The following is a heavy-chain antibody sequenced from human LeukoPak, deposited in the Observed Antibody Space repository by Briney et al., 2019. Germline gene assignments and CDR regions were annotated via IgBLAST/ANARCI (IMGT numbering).Heavy chain of an antibody. D-gene: IGHD2-15*01. CDR3: ARGYCSGGSCYQDAFDI. J-gene: IGHJ3*02. CDR2: IYYSGST. CDR1: GVSISSYY. Sequence: SETLSLTCTVSGVSISSYYWSWIRQPPGKGLEWIGSIYYSGSTNYNPSLKSRVTISVDTSKNQFSLKLSSVAAADTAVYYCARGYCSGGSCYQDAFDIWGQGTMVTVSS. V-gene: IGHV4-59*01.